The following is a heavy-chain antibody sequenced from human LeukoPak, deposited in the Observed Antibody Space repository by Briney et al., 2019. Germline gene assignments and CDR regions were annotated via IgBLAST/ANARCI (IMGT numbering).Heavy chain of an antibody. CDR3: AKATPYDILTGYSFVFDY. V-gene: IGHV3-23*01. D-gene: IGHD3-9*01. Sequence: GGSLRLSCAASGFTFSSYAMSWVRQAPGKGLEWVSAISGSGGSTYYADSVKGRSTISRDNSKNTLYLQMNSLRAEDTAVYYCAKATPYDILTGYSFVFDYWGQGTLVTVSS. J-gene: IGHJ4*02. CDR2: ISGSGGST. CDR1: GFTFSSYA.